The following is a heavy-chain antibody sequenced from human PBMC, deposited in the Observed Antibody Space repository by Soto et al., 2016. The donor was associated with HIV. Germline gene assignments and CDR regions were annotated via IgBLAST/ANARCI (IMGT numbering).Heavy chain of an antibody. Sequence: QVRLEQWGAGLVKPSETLSLTCAVYGTSFNNYYWNWIRQSPGKGLEWIGEINHSGSTDYSLSLKSRVTISVDRSKNQFSLKVKSVTAADTAIYYCARAPAVVTPRFDYWGQGLPGHSLV. CDR3: ARAPAVVTPRFDY. CDR1: GTSFNNYY. J-gene: IGHJ4*02. V-gene: IGHV4-34*02. CDR2: INHSGST. D-gene: IGHD3-22*01.